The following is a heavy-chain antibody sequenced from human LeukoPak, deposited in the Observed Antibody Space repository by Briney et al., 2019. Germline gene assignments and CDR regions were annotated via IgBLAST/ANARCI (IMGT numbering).Heavy chain of an antibody. CDR1: GGSISSSSYY. V-gene: IGHV4-39*07. CDR3: ARVDPGYYYMDV. CDR2: IYYSGST. J-gene: IGHJ6*03. D-gene: IGHD3/OR15-3a*01. Sequence: SETLSLTCTVSGGSISSSSYYWGWIRQPPGKGLEWIGSIYYSGSTYYNPSLKSRVTISVDTSKNQFSLKLSSVTAADTAVYYCARVDPGYYYMDVWAKGPRSPSP.